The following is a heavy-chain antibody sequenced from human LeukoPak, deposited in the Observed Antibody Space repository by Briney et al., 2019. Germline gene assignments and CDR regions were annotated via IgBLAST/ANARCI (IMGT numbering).Heavy chain of an antibody. J-gene: IGHJ4*02. CDR1: GGSISSYY. V-gene: IGHV4-59*01. CDR2: IYYSGST. D-gene: IGHD2-15*01. CDR3: ARRYCSGGSCYLDY. Sequence: SETLSLTCTVSGGSISSYYWSWIRQPPGKGLEWIGYIYYSGSTNYNPSLKSRVTISVDTSKNQFSLKLSSVTAADTAVYYCARRYCSGGSCYLDYWGQGTLVTVSS.